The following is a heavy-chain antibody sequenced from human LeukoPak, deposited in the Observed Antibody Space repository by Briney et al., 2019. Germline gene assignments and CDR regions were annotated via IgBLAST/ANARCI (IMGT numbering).Heavy chain of an antibody. CDR2: ISWNSVSF. D-gene: IGHD2-2*01. CDR3: AKGLGGEPAANYYYYSYVDD. CDR1: GFTFDGYA. V-gene: IGHV3-9*01. Sequence: PGGSLRLSCAASGFTFDGYAMHWVRQAPGKGLEWVSGISWNSVSFDSEATVKARFTISRDNVKNYLSLQMNNLRSEDTALYYSAKGLGGEPAANYYYYSYVDDWGKGATVTVAS. J-gene: IGHJ6*03.